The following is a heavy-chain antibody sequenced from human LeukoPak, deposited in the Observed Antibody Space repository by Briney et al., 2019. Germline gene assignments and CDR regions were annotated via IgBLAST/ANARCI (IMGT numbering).Heavy chain of an antibody. Sequence: QSGRSLRLSCAASGFTFSNYAMHWVRQAPGKGLEWVAVISDDGSNKYYGDSVKGRFTISRDNAKNSLYLQMNSLRDEDTAVYYCARDLGYDILTGYYTLDAFDIWGQGTMVTVSS. CDR3: ARDLGYDILTGYYTLDAFDI. J-gene: IGHJ3*02. D-gene: IGHD3-9*01. CDR2: ISDDGSNK. V-gene: IGHV3-30*03. CDR1: GFTFSNYA.